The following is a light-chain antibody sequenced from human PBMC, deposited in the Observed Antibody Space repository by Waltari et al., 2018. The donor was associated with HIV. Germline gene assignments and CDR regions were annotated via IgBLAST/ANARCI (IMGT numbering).Light chain of an antibody. J-gene: IGKJ3*01. CDR1: QSVSSP. CDR2: DAA. CDR3: QQYNNWPLIT. V-gene: IGKV3-11*01. Sequence: EIVLTQSPATLSFSPVERVTLSCRASQSVSSPLDWYQPNPGQAPRLHIYDAAKRATGIPASFSGSGSGTDFTLTIAGLEPEDFAVYYCQQYNNWPLITFGPGTKVDVK.